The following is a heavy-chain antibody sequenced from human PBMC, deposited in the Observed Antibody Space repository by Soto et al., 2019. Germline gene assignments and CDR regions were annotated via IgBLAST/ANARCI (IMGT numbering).Heavy chain of an antibody. CDR1: GGSISSGGYY. CDR3: ARVEDSGSYEANWFDP. J-gene: IGHJ5*02. D-gene: IGHD1-26*01. CDR2: IYYSGST. Sequence: LSLTCTVSGGSISSGGYYWSWIRQHPGKGLEWIGYIYYSGSTYYNPSLKSRVTISVDTSKNQFSLKLSSVTAADTAVYYCARVEDSGSYEANWFDPWGQGTLVTVSS. V-gene: IGHV4-31*03.